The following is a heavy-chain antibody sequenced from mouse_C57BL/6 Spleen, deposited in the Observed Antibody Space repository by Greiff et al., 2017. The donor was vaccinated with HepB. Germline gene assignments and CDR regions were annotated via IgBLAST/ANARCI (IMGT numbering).Heavy chain of an antibody. CDR3: AREGAYGKYGSFDY. V-gene: IGHV1-64*01. J-gene: IGHJ2*01. Sequence: QVQLQQPGAELVKAGAAVKSSCKASGYTFTSYWMHWVKQRTGQGLEWIGMLHPNSGSTNYNEQCKSKVTLTVDKSSSTADMQLSSLTTEDHAVNYCAREGAYGKYGSFDYWGQGTTLTVSS. CDR2: LHPNSGST. CDR1: GYTFTSYW. D-gene: IGHD2-1*01.